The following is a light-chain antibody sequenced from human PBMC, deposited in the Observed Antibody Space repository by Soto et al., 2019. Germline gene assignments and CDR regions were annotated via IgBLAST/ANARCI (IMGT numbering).Light chain of an antibody. CDR2: EVS. V-gene: IGLV2-14*01. CDR1: SSDVGGYNY. J-gene: IGLJ2*01. Sequence: QSALTQPASVSGSPGQSITISCTETSSDVGGYNYVSWYQQHPGKAPKLMIYEVSNRPSGVSNRFSGSKSGNTASLTISGLQAEDEADYYCSSYTSSSIYVVFGGGTKVTVL. CDR3: SSYTSSSIYVV.